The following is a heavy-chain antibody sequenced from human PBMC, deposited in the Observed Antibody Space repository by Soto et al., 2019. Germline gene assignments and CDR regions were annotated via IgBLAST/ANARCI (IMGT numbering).Heavy chain of an antibody. V-gene: IGHV3-30-3*01. Sequence: GGSLRLSCAASGFTFNIYALHWFRQAPGKGLEWVAVISFDGTKKYYSDSVKGRFTISRDNLKNTLYLQMNNLRVEDAALYFCAREDDYGYRYINYGLDVWGQGTTVTVS. CDR3: AREDDYGYRYINYGLDV. D-gene: IGHD4-17*01. CDR2: ISFDGTKK. J-gene: IGHJ6*02. CDR1: GFTFNIYA.